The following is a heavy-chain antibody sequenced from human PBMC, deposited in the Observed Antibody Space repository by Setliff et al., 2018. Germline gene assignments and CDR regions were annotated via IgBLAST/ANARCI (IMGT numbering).Heavy chain of an antibody. CDR1: GDSISSGNW. J-gene: IGHJ6*03. D-gene: IGHD3-3*01. Sequence: PSETLSLTCAVSGDSISSGNWWSWVRQPPEKGLEWIGEINHSGNTNYNPSLKSRVTISLDTSKNQFSLSLTSVTAEDTAVYYCARMSGFQHIDVWDKGTTVTV. CDR2: INHSGNT. CDR3: ARMSGFQHIDV. V-gene: IGHV4-4*02.